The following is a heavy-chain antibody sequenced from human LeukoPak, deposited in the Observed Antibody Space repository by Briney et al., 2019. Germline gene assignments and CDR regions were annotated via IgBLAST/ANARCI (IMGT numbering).Heavy chain of an antibody. D-gene: IGHD2-2*01. V-gene: IGHV3-74*01. CDR3: ARTPYCSSTTCEDFDY. CDR1: GFTFSSYW. CDR2: INSDGITT. Sequence: GGSLRLSCAASGFTFSSYWMHWVRQAPGKGLVWVSRINSDGITTNYADSVKGRFTISRDNAKNTLYLQMNSLRADDTAVYYCARTPYCSSTTCEDFDYWGQGTLGTVSS. J-gene: IGHJ4*02.